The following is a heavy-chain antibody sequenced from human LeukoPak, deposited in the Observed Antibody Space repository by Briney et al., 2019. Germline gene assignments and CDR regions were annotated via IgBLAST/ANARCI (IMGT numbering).Heavy chain of an antibody. J-gene: IGHJ4*02. Sequence: GGSLRLSCAASGFTFSSYAMHWVRQAPGKGLEWVAVISYDGSNKYYADSVKGRFTISRDNSKNTLYLQMNSLRAEDTAVYYCARGVRGYSYGFMGDYWGQGTLVTVSS. CDR3: ARGVRGYSYGFMGDY. CDR2: ISYDGSNK. V-gene: IGHV3-30*04. CDR1: GFTFSSYA. D-gene: IGHD5-18*01.